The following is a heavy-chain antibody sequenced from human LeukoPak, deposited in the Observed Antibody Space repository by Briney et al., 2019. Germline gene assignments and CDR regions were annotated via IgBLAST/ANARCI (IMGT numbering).Heavy chain of an antibody. J-gene: IGHJ5*02. CDR1: GFSFDDYT. Sequence: GGSLRLSCVASGFSFDDYTMHWVRQAPGRGLEWVSFISWDSREMFYVDSVKGRFTISRDNGKNSLYLQMDSLRTEDTAFYYCSKAAGRGVYFFQSWGQGTLVTVSS. CDR3: SKAAGRGVYFFQS. V-gene: IGHV3-43*01. D-gene: IGHD2-21*01. CDR2: ISWDSREM.